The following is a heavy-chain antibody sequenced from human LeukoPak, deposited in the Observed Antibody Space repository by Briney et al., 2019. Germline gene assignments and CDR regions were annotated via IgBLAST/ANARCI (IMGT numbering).Heavy chain of an antibody. D-gene: IGHD2-8*01. J-gene: IGHJ5*02. CDR2: IIPIFGTA. V-gene: IGHV1-69*06. Sequence: GASVTVSCKASGYTFTSYDINWVRQAPGQGLEWMGGIIPIFGTANYAQKFQGRVTITADKSTSTAYMELSSLRSEDTAVYYCARDDTCTNGVCYRWFDPWGQGTLVTVSS. CDR1: GYTFTSYD. CDR3: ARDDTCTNGVCYRWFDP.